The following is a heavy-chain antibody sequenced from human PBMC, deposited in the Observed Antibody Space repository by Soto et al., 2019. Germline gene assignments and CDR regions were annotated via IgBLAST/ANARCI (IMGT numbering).Heavy chain of an antibody. J-gene: IGHJ3*02. V-gene: IGHV3-23*01. Sequence: GGSLRLSCAASGVTCISYAMSWVRQAPGKGLEWVSGISGSGGSTYYVDSVKGRFTISRDNSKNTLYLQMNSLRAEDTAVYYCAKDFGYNYGYDAFDIWGQGTMVTVSS. CDR3: AKDFGYNYGYDAFDI. CDR1: GVTCISYA. D-gene: IGHD5-18*01. CDR2: ISGSGGST.